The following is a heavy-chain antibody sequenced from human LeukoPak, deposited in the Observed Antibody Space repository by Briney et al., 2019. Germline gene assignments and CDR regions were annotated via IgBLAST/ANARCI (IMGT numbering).Heavy chain of an antibody. V-gene: IGHV3-23*01. Sequence: GGSLRLSCAASGFAFSSYAMSWVRQAPGKGLEWVSAITGGGGGTYYADSVKGRFTVSRDNSKNTLYLQMNSLRADDTAVYYCAKVYCSSASCPGDYWGQGTLVTVSP. J-gene: IGHJ4*02. CDR2: ITGGGGGT. CDR3: AKVYCSSASCPGDY. D-gene: IGHD2-2*01. CDR1: GFAFSSYA.